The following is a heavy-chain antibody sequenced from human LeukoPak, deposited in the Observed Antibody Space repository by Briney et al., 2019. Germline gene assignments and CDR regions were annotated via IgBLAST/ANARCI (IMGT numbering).Heavy chain of an antibody. CDR1: GFTFMSYG. CDR3: ARARSSTFSYSDY. Sequence: GRSLRLSCAASGFTFMSYGMHWVRQAPGKGLEWVAVIWSDGSNKYCADSAKGRFTISRDNSKNTLYLEMNSLRAEDTAVYFCARARSSTFSYSDYWGQGTLVTVSS. V-gene: IGHV3-33*08. J-gene: IGHJ4*02. D-gene: IGHD2-21*01. CDR2: IWSDGSNK.